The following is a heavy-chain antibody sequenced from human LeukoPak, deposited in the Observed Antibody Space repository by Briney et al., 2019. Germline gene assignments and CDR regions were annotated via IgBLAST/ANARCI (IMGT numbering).Heavy chain of an antibody. J-gene: IGHJ6*02. CDR2: FDPEDVET. Sequence: GASVKVSCKASGYTFTGYYMYWVRQAPGKGLEWMGGFDPEDVETLFAEKFRGRLRMSEDTSTDTAQMVLNGLRPDDTAVYYCATDLRTLEGGVVLDYDYGLDVWGQGTTVTVSS. CDR1: GYTFTGYY. V-gene: IGHV1-24*01. CDR3: ATDLRTLEGGVVLDYDYGLDV. D-gene: IGHD3-16*01.